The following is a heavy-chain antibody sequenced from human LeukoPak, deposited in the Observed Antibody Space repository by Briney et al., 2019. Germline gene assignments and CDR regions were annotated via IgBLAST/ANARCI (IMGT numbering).Heavy chain of an antibody. Sequence: PSETLSLTCTVSGGSISSSSYYWGWIRQPPGKGLEWIGGIYYSGSTYYNPSLKSRVTISVDTSKNQFSLKLSSVTAADTAVYYCAREIGYSSGWYQGDAFDIWGQGTMVTVSS. CDR3: AREIGYSSGWYQGDAFDI. J-gene: IGHJ3*02. V-gene: IGHV4-39*07. CDR1: GGSISSSSYY. CDR2: IYYSGST. D-gene: IGHD6-19*01.